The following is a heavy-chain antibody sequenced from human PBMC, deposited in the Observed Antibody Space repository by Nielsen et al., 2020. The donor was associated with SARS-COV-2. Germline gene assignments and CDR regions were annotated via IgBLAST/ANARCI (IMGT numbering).Heavy chain of an antibody. CDR1: GFTFSSYA. V-gene: IGHV3-30-3*01. CDR3: ARCTSGSYLYYFDY. CDR2: ISYDGSNK. Sequence: GESLKISCAASGFTFSSYAMHWVRQAPGKGLEWVAVISYDGSNKYYADSVKGRFTISRDNSKNTLYLQMNSLRAEDTAVYYCARCTSGSYLYYFDYWGLGTLVTVSS. D-gene: IGHD1-26*01. J-gene: IGHJ4*02.